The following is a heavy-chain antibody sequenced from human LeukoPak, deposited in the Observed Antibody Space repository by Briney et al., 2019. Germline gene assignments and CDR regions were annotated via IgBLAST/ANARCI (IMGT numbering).Heavy chain of an antibody. CDR3: VKSVSTGLGVIDF. Sequence: PGGSLRLSCAASGCAFSSCGMHWVRQAPGKGLEWVACISFDGSNKYSADSVKGRFTISRDNFKNTLFLQMNTLRAEDTAIYYCVKSVSTGLGVIDFWGEGTLVTVSS. V-gene: IGHV3-30*18. D-gene: IGHD3-9*01. CDR1: GCAFSSCG. CDR2: ISFDGSNK. J-gene: IGHJ4*02.